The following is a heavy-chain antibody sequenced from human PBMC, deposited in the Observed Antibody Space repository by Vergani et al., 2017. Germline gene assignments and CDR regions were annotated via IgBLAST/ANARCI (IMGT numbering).Heavy chain of an antibody. Sequence: QITLKESGPTLVKPTQTLTLTCTFSGFSLSTSGVGVGWIRQPPGKALEWLALIYWNDDKRYGPSLKSRLTITKDTSKNQVVLTMTNMDPVDTATYYCAHSGYYDSSGYYIGAFDIWGQGTMVTVSS. CDR2: IYWNDDK. CDR3: AHSGYYDSSGYYIGAFDI. J-gene: IGHJ3*02. V-gene: IGHV2-5*01. CDR1: GFSLSTSGVG. D-gene: IGHD3-22*01.